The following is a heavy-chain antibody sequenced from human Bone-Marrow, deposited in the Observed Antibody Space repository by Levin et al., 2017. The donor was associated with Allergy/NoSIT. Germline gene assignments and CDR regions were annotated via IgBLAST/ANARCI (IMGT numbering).Heavy chain of an antibody. D-gene: IGHD3-10*01. V-gene: IGHV4-39*07. CDR2: ISYSGST. CDR1: GDSISRSTYY. J-gene: IGHJ6*02. CDR3: ARRRGITMVRGTRGTYFYGMDV. Sequence: TLSLTCTVSGDSISRSTYYWGWIRQPPGKGLEWIGTISYSGSTFYNPSLESRVTISLDTSKNQFSLKLSSVTAADTAVYYCARRRGITMVRGTRGTYFYGMDVWGQGTTVTVSS.